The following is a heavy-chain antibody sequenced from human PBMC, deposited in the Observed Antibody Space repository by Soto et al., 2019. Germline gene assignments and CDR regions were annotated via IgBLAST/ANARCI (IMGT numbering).Heavy chain of an antibody. D-gene: IGHD7-27*01. Sequence: QVQLVESGGGVVQPGRSLRLSCAASGFTFSSYGMHWVRQAPGKGLEWVAVISYDGSNKYYADSVKGRFTISRDNSKNTLYLQMNSLRAEDKAVYYCAKALLGPGRADGMDVWGQGTTVTVSS. CDR2: ISYDGSNK. V-gene: IGHV3-30*18. J-gene: IGHJ6*02. CDR1: GFTFSSYG. CDR3: AKALLGPGRADGMDV.